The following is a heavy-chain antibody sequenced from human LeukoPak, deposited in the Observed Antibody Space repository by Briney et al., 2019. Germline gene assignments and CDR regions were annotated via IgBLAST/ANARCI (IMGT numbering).Heavy chain of an antibody. D-gene: IGHD2-2*01. CDR1: GYTFTGYY. J-gene: IGHJ4*02. V-gene: IGHV1-2*02. CDR2: INPNSGGT. Sequence: PVASVKVSCKASGYTFTGYYMHWVRQAPGQGLEWMGWINPNSGGTNYAQKFQGRVTMTRDTSISTAYMELSRLRSDDTAVYYCAEGGDIVVVPAAPLGYWGQGTLVTVSS. CDR3: AEGGDIVVVPAAPLGY.